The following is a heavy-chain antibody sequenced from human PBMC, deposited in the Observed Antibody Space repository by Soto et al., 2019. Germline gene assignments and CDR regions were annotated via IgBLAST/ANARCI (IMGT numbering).Heavy chain of an antibody. J-gene: IGHJ3*02. V-gene: IGHV1-69*06. CDR1: GGTFSSYA. D-gene: IGHD6-6*01. CDR3: ASKGHLVRDAFDI. Sequence: QVQLVQSGAEVKKPGSSVKVSCKASGGTFSSYAISWVRQAPGQGLEWMGGIIPIFGTANYAQRFQGRVTITADKATSTAYMALISLRSEYTAVYYWASKGHLVRDAFDIWGQGTMVTVSS. CDR2: IIPIFGTA.